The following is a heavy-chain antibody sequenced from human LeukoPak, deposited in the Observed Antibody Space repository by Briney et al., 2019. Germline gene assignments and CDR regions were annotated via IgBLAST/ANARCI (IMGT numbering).Heavy chain of an antibody. CDR1: GLTVSSNY. D-gene: IGHD3-22*01. CDR2: IYSGGST. Sequence: GGSLRLSCAASGLTVSSNYMSWVRQAPGKGLQWVSVIYSGGSTYYADSVKGRFTISRDNSKNTLYLQMNSLRAEDTAVYYCARDGYYYDSSGYWRAFDIWGQGTMVTVSS. V-gene: IGHV3-53*01. J-gene: IGHJ3*02. CDR3: ARDGYYYDSSGYWRAFDI.